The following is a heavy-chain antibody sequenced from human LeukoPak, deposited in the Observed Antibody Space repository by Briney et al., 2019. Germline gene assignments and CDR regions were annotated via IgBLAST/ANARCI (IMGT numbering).Heavy chain of an antibody. V-gene: IGHV3-33*08. CDR3: VRDGPATDNEFDY. D-gene: IGHD1-1*01. CDR2: ILNDGSNQ. J-gene: IGHJ4*02. CDR1: GFTFSSYG. Sequence: PGGSLRLSCAASGFTFSSYGMHWVRQAPDKGLQWVALILNDGSNQYYADSVKGRFTISRDNSRNTLYLQMNSLRAEDTAVYYRVRDGPATDNEFDYWGQGTRVTVSS.